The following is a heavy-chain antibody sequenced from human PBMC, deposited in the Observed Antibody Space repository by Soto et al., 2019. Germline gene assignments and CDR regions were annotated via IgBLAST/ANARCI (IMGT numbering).Heavy chain of an antibody. V-gene: IGHV4-59*01. Sequence: ETLSLTCTVSGGSISSYYWSWIRQPPGKGLEWIGYIYYSGSTNYNPSLKSRVTISVDTSKNQFSLKLSSVTAADTAVYYCARKQEDHYNYYGMDVWVQGTTVTVSS. CDR1: GGSISSYY. J-gene: IGHJ6*02. CDR3: ARKQEDHYNYYGMDV. CDR2: IYYSGST.